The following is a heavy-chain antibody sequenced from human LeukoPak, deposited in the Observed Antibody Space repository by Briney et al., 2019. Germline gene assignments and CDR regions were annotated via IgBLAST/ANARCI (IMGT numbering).Heavy chain of an antibody. CDR2: IYPGDSDT. V-gene: IGHV5-51*01. J-gene: IGHJ4*02. D-gene: IGHD3-10*01. CDR3: ARSSIGRYYYGSGSYPPLDY. Sequence: GESLEISCKGSGYSFTSYWIGWVRQMPGKGLEWMGIIYPGDSDTRYSPSFQGQVTISADKSISTAYLQWSSLKASDTAMYYCARSSIGRYYYGSGSYPPLDYWGQGSLVRVSS. CDR1: GYSFTSYW.